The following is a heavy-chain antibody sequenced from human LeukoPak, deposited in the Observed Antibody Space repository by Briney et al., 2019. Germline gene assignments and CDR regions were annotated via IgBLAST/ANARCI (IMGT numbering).Heavy chain of an antibody. CDR1: GFAFGSYA. D-gene: IGHD3-10*01. V-gene: IGHV3-30-3*01. CDR3: ARESGFGELFPYAFDI. Sequence: GGSLRLSCEASGFAFGSYAMHRVRQAPGRGLEWVAVISHDGDNTNSGESVRGRFTLSRDNLKNSLYLQMNSLRAEDTALYYCARESGFGELFPYAFDIWGQGTVVTVSS. J-gene: IGHJ3*02. CDR2: ISHDGDNT.